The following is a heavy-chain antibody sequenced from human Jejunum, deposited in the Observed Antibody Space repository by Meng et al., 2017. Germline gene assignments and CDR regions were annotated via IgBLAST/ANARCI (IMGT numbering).Heavy chain of an antibody. Sequence: ITLKEPGPTLLKPTQTLTRTCTFSGFSLSPSGVGVGWVRQPPGKALEWLALFYWDDDKRYNPTLKSRVTITKDTSKNEVVLTMTNMDPVDTATYYCARRRGADYYDRIFFDYWGPGILVTVSS. CDR1: GFSLSPSGVG. CDR2: FYWDDDK. V-gene: IGHV2-5*02. CDR3: ARRRGADYYDRIFFDY. D-gene: IGHD3-22*01. J-gene: IGHJ4*02.